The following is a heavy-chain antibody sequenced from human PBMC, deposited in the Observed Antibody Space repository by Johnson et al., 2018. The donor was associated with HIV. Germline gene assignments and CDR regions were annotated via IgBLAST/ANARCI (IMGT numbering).Heavy chain of an antibody. J-gene: IGHJ3*02. Sequence: EVQLVESGGGVVRPGGSLRLSCAASGFTFDDYGMSWVRQSPGKGLEWVSGINWNGGNTGYADSVKGRFTISRDNDENSLYLQMNSLRAEDTALYYCARVSYSGSYGALDIWGQGKMVTGSS. CDR3: ARVSYSGSYGALDI. CDR2: INWNGGNT. D-gene: IGHD1-26*01. V-gene: IGHV3-20*04. CDR1: GFTFDDYG.